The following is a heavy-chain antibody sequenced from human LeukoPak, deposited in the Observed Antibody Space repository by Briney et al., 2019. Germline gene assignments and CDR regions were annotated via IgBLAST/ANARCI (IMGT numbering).Heavy chain of an antibody. V-gene: IGHV3-11*06. J-gene: IGHJ4*02. CDR2: LGRTGEYK. Sequence: GGSLRLSCSASGFTYTDYSMSWVRQVPGKGLEWVSGLGRTGEYKYYADSVKGRFTISRDNAENSLNLQMNNLRPEDTAMYYCARPLFGAISPGYWGQGTLVTVSS. CDR3: ARPLFGAISPGY. D-gene: IGHD3-10*01. CDR1: GFTYTDYS.